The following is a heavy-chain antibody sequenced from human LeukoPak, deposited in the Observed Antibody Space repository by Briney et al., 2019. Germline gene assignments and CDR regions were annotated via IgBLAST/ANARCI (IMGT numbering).Heavy chain of an antibody. CDR2: IYTSGST. V-gene: IGHV4-61*02. J-gene: IGHJ4*02. Sequence: SETLSLTCTVSGGSISSGSYYWSWIRQPAGKGLEWIGRIYTSGSTNYNPSLKSRVTISVDTSKNQFSLKLSSATAADTAVYYCARCLAGVIDYWGQGTLVTVSS. D-gene: IGHD2-15*01. CDR3: ARCLAGVIDY. CDR1: GGSISSGSYY.